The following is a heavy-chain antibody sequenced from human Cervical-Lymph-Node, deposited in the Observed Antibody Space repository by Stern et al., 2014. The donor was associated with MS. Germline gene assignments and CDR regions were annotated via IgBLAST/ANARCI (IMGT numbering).Heavy chain of an antibody. D-gene: IGHD4-11*01. J-gene: IGHJ2*01. CDR2: VYYSGIT. V-gene: IGHV4-39*02. CDR3: ARGVTAVTNYVPNWCFDL. CDR1: GGSITNRDY. Sequence: QLQLQESGPGLVKPSETLSLICTVSGGSITNRDYWGWIRQSPGKGLEWIGSVYYSGITYYRPSLKSRSTISIDTSRNQFFRMLNSVTATDTAVYFCARGVTAVTNYVPNWCFDLWGRGTLVTVSS.